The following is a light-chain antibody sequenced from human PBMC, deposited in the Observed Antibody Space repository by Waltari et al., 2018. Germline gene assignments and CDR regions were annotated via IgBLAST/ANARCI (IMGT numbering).Light chain of an antibody. CDR3: AAWDDSLSGYV. Sequence: QSVLTQPPSASGTPGQGVTISCSGTSSSVGSNFVFWYQQLPGAAPKLLIFRSDRRPSGVPDLISGSKSGTSASLVITGLRSEDEADYYCAAWDDSLSGYVFGTGTKVTVL. J-gene: IGLJ1*01. V-gene: IGLV1-47*01. CDR1: SSSVGSNF. CDR2: RSD.